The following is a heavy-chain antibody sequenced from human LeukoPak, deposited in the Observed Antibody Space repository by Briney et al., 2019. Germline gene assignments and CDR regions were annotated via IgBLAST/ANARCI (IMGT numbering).Heavy chain of an antibody. Sequence: GGSLRLSCAASGFTFSGSAMHWVRQAPGKGLEWVSYISGSSSTIYYADSVKGRFTISRDNAKNSLYLQMNSLRDEDTAVYYCARSLLLGTSVDYWGQGTLVTVSS. J-gene: IGHJ4*02. CDR2: ISGSSSTI. CDR1: GFTFSGSA. D-gene: IGHD3-22*01. CDR3: ARSLLLGTSVDY. V-gene: IGHV3-48*02.